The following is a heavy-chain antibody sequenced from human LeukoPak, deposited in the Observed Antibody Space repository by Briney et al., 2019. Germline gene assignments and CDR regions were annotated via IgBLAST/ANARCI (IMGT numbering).Heavy chain of an antibody. J-gene: IGHJ6*02. Sequence: GGSLRLSCEASGLPVNDNYMNWVRQAPGKGLEWVSVLYIIGSTYYADTVKGRFTISRDDSKNTLYLQMDSLRAEDTAVYYCVRDRVSYGMDVWGQGTTVTVSS. CDR3: VRDRVSYGMDV. CDR1: GLPVNDNY. V-gene: IGHV3-66*01. CDR2: LYIIGST.